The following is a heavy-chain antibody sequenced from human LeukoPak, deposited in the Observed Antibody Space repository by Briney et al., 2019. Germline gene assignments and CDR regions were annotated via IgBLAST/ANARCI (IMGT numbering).Heavy chain of an antibody. V-gene: IGHV3-23*01. CDR2: LSGNGGGT. D-gene: IGHD5-18*01. Sequence: GGSLRLSCAASGFTFSSYSMNWVRQAPGKGLEWVSGLSGNGGGTYYADSVKGRFTISRDNSKNTLYLQMNNLRAEDTAVYYCAKARLYTSLDYFDYWGQGTLVTVSS. J-gene: IGHJ4*02. CDR3: AKARLYTSLDYFDY. CDR1: GFTFSSYS.